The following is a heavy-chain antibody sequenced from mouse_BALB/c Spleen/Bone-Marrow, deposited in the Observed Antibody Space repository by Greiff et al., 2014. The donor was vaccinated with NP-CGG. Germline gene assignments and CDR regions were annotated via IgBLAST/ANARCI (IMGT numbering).Heavy chain of an antibody. J-gene: IGHJ1*01. Sequence: VQPKQSGAELVKPGASVKLSCAASGFNIKDTYMHWVKQRPEQGLEWIGRIDPANGETKFDPKFQGKATITADTSSNTAYLQPSSLTSYDTAVFYCTSPSFYYGSSSGYFDVWGAGTTVAVSS. CDR3: TSPSFYYGSSSGYFDV. V-gene: IGHV14-3*02. D-gene: IGHD1-1*01. CDR2: IDPANGET. CDR1: GFNIKDTY.